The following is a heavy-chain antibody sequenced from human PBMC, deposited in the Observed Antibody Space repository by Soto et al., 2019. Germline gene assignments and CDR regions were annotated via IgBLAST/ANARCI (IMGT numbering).Heavy chain of an antibody. CDR1: GGSITNNY. CDR2: IYYSGST. D-gene: IGHD2-21*02. J-gene: IGHJ4*02. CDR3: ARTTYGGDWGY. V-gene: IGHV4-59*07. Sequence: SDTLSLTCTVSGGSITNNYWNWIRQPPGKGLEWIGYIYYSGSTNYNPSLKSRVTISVDTSKNQISLKLSSVTAADTAVYYCARTTYGGDWGYWGQGILVTVAS.